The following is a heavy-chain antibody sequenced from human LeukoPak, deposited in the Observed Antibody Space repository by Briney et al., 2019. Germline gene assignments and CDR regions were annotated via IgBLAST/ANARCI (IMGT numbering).Heavy chain of an antibody. Sequence: GGSLRLSCAASGFTVSSNYMSCVRQAPGKGLEWVSVIYSGGSTYYADSVKGRFTISRDNSKNTLYLQMNSLRAEDTAVYYCARGTIRGYSGYDFDYWGQGTLVTVSS. D-gene: IGHD5-12*01. CDR3: ARGTIRGYSGYDFDY. J-gene: IGHJ4*02. CDR2: IYSGGST. CDR1: GFTVSSNY. V-gene: IGHV3-53*01.